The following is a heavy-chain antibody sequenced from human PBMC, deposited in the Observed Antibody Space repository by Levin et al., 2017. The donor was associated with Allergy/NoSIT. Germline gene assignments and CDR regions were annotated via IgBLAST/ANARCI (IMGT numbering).Heavy chain of an antibody. CDR1: GFTFSSYW. D-gene: IGHD6-19*01. CDR3: ARWDSSGWYLHY. J-gene: IGHJ4*02. V-gene: IGHV3-7*04. Sequence: GESLKISCAASGFTFSSYWMTWVRQAPGKGLEWVASINQDGSEKYYEDSMKGRFTISRDNAENSLYLQMNSLRAEDSAVYYCARWDSSGWYLHYWGQGTLVTVSS. CDR2: INQDGSEK.